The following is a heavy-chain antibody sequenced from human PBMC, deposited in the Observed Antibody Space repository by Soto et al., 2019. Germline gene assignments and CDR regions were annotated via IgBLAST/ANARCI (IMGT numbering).Heavy chain of an antibody. J-gene: IGHJ6*02. CDR3: ARDPLPAPTRLYGMDV. CDR2: IIPIFGTA. D-gene: IGHD2-2*01. Sequence: SVKVSCKASGGTFSSYSISWVRQAPGQGLEWMGGIIPIFGTANYAQKFQGRVTITADESTSTAYMELSSLRSEDTAVYYCARDPLPAPTRLYGMDVWGQGTTVTVSS. CDR1: GGTFSSYS. V-gene: IGHV1-69*13.